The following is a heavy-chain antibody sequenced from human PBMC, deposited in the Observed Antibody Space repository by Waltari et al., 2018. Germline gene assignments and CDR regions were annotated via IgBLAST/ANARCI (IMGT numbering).Heavy chain of an antibody. Sequence: QVQLQESGPGLVKPSETLSLTCTVSGGSISSHYWSWIRQPPGKGLEGIGYIYYSGSTNYNPALKSRVTISVDTSKNQFSLKLSSVTAADTAVYYCASGYSGYDGDAFDIWGQGTMVTVSS. CDR1: GGSISSHY. CDR2: IYYSGST. V-gene: IGHV4-59*11. CDR3: ASGYSGYDGDAFDI. D-gene: IGHD5-12*01. J-gene: IGHJ3*02.